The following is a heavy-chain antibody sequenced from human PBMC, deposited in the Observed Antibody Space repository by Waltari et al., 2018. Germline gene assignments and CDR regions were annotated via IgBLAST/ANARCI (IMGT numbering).Heavy chain of an antibody. J-gene: IGHJ4*02. CDR2: IYGSSGGT. CDR3: ARLGYYNFWSGYYNCDY. Sequence: QVQLQESGPGLVKPSETLSLTCAVSGVSFSSYWWGWLRQPPGKGLEWIGSIYGSSGGTEDNPSRKSRATISGDTSKNQFSLKLSSVTAADTAVYYCARLGYYNFWSGYYNCDYWGQGVLVTVSS. D-gene: IGHD3-3*01. CDR1: GVSFSSYW. V-gene: IGHV4-38-2*01.